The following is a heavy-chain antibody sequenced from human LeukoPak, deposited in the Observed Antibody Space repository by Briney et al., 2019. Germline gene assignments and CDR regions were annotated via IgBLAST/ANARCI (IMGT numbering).Heavy chain of an antibody. D-gene: IGHD3-9*01. CDR3: ARDGYDISGIPFDP. CDR1: GASISSYY. CDR2: MSSSGST. V-gene: IGHV4-59*01. Sequence: ASETLSLTCTVSGASISSYYWNWIRQPPGKGLEWLAYMSSSGSTNYNPSLKSRVTISLDTSKNQFSLRLSSVTAADTAVYYCARDGYDISGIPFDPWGQGTLVTVSS. J-gene: IGHJ5*02.